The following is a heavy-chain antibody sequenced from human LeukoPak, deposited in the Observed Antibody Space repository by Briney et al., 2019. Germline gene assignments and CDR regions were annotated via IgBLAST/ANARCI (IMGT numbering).Heavy chain of an antibody. V-gene: IGHV4-39*02. J-gene: IGHJ4*02. CDR1: SGSISGSDYY. CDR2: INYSGNT. CDR3: ARLVLSYGNAFDH. D-gene: IGHD3-16*01. Sequence: SETLSLTRTVSSGSISGSDYYWCWVRQPPGKGLEWIASINYSGNTYYHSSLRSRVTISVDTSKNHFSPGLISVTAADTAVYYCARLVLSYGNAFDHWGQGTLVTVSS.